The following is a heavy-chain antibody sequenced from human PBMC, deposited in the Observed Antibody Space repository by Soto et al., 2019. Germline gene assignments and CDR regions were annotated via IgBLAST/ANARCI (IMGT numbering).Heavy chain of an antibody. Sequence: EVQLVESGGGLVQPGGSLRLSCAASGFTFSTYGMHWVRQAPGKGLEVVSGISTDGGSTSYANSVKGRFTISRDNSKNMLYFQMGSLRAEDRAVYYCARAPARVLYHYMDVGGKGTSVTVSS. CDR2: ISTDGGST. D-gene: IGHD6-6*01. CDR3: ARAPARVLYHYMDV. CDR1: GFTFSTYG. V-gene: IGHV3-64*01. J-gene: IGHJ6*03.